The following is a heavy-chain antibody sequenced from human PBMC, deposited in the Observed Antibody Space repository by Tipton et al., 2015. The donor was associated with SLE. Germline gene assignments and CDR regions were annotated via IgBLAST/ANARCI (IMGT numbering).Heavy chain of an antibody. J-gene: IGHJ4*02. D-gene: IGHD4/OR15-4a*01. CDR1: GFTFSSYW. CDR3: ARELLANADYYFDY. Sequence: SLRLSCAASGFTFSSYWMHWVRQAPGKGLEWVSGISWNSGDIGYADSVKGRFTITRDNAKNTLYLQMNSLRAEDTAVYYCARELLANADYYFDYWGQGTLVTVSS. CDR2: ISWNSGDI. V-gene: IGHV3-74*01.